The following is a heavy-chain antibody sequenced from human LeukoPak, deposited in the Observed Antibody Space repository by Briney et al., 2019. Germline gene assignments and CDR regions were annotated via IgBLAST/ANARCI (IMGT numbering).Heavy chain of an antibody. CDR3: AREGSSASGQDWYAFDI. D-gene: IGHD5-12*01. V-gene: IGHV1-2*02. CDR2: MYFNSGAT. Sequence: ASVRVSCKASGFTFSDYYVRWVRQVPGQGLEWVGWMYFNSGATRYAPKFQGRVTLTGDTSINTVYMELVSLGSDDTAMYYCAREGSSASGQDWYAFDIWGQETMVTVSS. J-gene: IGHJ3*02. CDR1: GFTFSDYY.